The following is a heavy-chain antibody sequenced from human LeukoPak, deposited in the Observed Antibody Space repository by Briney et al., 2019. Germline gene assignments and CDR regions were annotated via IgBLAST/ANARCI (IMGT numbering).Heavy chain of an antibody. CDR3: ANRYSGIWYDYYYGMDV. V-gene: IGHV4-39*07. CDR2: IYYSGST. J-gene: IGHJ6*02. CDR1: GGSISSYY. Sequence: PSETLSLTCTVSGGSISSYYWGWIRQPPGKGLEWIGSIYYSGSTYYNPSLKSRVTISVDTSKNQFSLKLSSVTAADTAVYYCANRYSGIWYDYYYGMDVWGQGTTVTVSS. D-gene: IGHD6-13*01.